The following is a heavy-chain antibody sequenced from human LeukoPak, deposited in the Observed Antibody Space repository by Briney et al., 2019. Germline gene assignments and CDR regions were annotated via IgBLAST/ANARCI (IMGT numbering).Heavy chain of an antibody. CDR3: ARLAAPPS. CDR2: INPNGGNT. J-gene: IGHJ5*02. CDR1: GHTFTNYY. V-gene: IGHV1-2*02. Sequence: ASVKVSCKASGHTFTNYYLHWVRQAPGQGLEWMGWINPNGGNTNYAQKFQGRVTMTRDTSISTAYMELSSLRSDDTAVYYCARLAAPPSWGQGTLVTVSS. D-gene: IGHD6-13*01.